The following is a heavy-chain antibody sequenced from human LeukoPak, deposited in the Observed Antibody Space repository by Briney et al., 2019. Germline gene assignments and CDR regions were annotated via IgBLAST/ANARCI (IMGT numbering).Heavy chain of an antibody. D-gene: IGHD5-24*01. J-gene: IGHJ4*02. Sequence: SVKVSCKASGGTFSSYAISWVRQAPGQGREWMGRIIPILGIANYAQKFQGRVTITADKSTSTAYMELSSLRSEDTAVYYCARETFLEMATIYRSKGFDYWGQGTLVTVSS. CDR1: GGTFSSYA. CDR3: ARETFLEMATIYRSKGFDY. CDR2: IIPILGIA. V-gene: IGHV1-69*04.